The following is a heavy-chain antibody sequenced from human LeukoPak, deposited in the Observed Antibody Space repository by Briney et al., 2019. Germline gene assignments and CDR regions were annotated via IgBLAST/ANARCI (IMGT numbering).Heavy chain of an antibody. J-gene: IGHJ4*02. CDR1: GGTFSSYA. D-gene: IGHD1-26*01. CDR2: IIPIFGTA. Sequence: ASVKVSCKASGGTFSSYAISWVRQAPGQGLEWMGGIIPIFGTANYAQKFQGRVTITADESTSTAYMELSSLRSEDTAVYSCASGREGGKVGAFDYWGQGTLVPVPS. V-gene: IGHV1-69*01. CDR3: ASGREGGKVGAFDY.